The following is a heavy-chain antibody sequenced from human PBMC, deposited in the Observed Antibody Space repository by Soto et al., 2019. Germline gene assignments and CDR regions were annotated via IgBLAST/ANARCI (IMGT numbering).Heavy chain of an antibody. Sequence: QVQLQQWGAGLLKPSETLSLTCAVYGGSFSGYYWSWIRQPPGKGLEWIGEISHSGSTNYNPSLKSRVTIAVGTYKHQFSLKLSSVTAAETAVYYCARGGYGDYWVHTLDIWGQGTMVTVSS. J-gene: IGHJ3*02. D-gene: IGHD4-17*01. CDR3: ARGGYGDYWVHTLDI. CDR2: ISHSGST. V-gene: IGHV4-34*01. CDR1: GGSFSGYY.